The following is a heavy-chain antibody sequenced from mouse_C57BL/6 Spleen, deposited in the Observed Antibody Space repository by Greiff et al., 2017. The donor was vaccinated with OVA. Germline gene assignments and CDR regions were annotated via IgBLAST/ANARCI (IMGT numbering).Heavy chain of an antibody. Sequence: QVQLKQPGAELVMPGASVKLSYKASGYTFTSYWMHWVKQRPGQGLEWIGEIDPSDSYTNYNQKFKGKSTLTVDKSSSTAYMQLSSLTSEDSAVYYCARSMIYDGYYGFAYWGQGTLVTVSA. CDR1: GYTFTSYW. CDR3: ARSMIYDGYYGFAY. J-gene: IGHJ3*01. CDR2: IDPSDSYT. D-gene: IGHD2-3*01. V-gene: IGHV1-69*01.